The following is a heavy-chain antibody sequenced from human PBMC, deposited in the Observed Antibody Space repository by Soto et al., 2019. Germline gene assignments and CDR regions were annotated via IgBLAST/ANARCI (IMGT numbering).Heavy chain of an antibody. CDR2: ISSSSSYI. Sequence: GGSLRLSCAASGFTFSSYSMNWVRQAPGKGLEWVSSISSSSSYIYYADSVKGRFTISRDNAKNSLYLQMNSLRAEDTAVYYWARDGGDSSSWYFAFDIWGQGKMVPVSS. J-gene: IGHJ3*02. CDR1: GFTFSSYS. CDR3: ARDGGDSSSWYFAFDI. V-gene: IGHV3-21*01. D-gene: IGHD6-13*01.